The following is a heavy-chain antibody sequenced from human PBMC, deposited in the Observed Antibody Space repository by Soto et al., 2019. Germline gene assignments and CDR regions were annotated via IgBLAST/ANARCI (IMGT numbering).Heavy chain of an antibody. V-gene: IGHV3-23*01. D-gene: IGHD3-16*01. Sequence: RLSCGGSGFTFSSYALSWVRQAPGNGLEWVSVVTGSGESAYYADSVKGRFSISRDNSKKTLYLQMESLRAEDTAVYFCAKDQWFYDNVWGSLRYPYYFDLWGQGTLVTVYS. J-gene: IGHJ4*02. CDR1: GFTFSSYA. CDR3: AKDQWFYDNVWGSLRYPYYFDL. CDR2: VTGSGESA.